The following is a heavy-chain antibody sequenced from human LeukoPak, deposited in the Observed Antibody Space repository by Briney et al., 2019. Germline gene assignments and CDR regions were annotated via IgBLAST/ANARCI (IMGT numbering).Heavy chain of an antibody. V-gene: IGHV3-23*01. CDR1: GFTFSSYA. Sequence: GGSLRLSCAASGFTFSSYAMSWVRQAPGKGLEWVSAISGSGGSTYYADSVKGRFTISRDNSKNTLYLQMNSLRAEDTAVYYCARDRGYYDSSGYYYPDYWGQGTLVTVSS. J-gene: IGHJ4*02. CDR3: ARDRGYYDSSGYYYPDY. CDR2: ISGSGGST. D-gene: IGHD3-22*01.